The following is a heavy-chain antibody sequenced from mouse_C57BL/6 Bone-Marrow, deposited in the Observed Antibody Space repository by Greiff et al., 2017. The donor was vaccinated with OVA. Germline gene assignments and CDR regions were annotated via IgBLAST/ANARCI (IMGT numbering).Heavy chain of an antibody. D-gene: IGHD2-3*01. J-gene: IGHJ2*01. Sequence: EVKVVESGPGLAKPSQPLSLTCSVTGYSITSDYWNWIRKFPGNKLEYMGYISYSGSTYYNPSLKSRISITRDTSKNQYYLQLNSVTTEDTATYYCARYPAYDGYPYYFDYWGQGTTLTVAS. V-gene: IGHV3-8*01. CDR3: ARYPAYDGYPYYFDY. CDR1: GYSITSDY. CDR2: ISYSGST.